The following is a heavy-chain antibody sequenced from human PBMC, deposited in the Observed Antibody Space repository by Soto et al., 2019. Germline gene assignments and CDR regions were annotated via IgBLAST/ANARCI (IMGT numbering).Heavy chain of an antibody. V-gene: IGHV3-13*05. CDR1: GFTFRNYD. CDR3: ARTDRDFYGLDV. CDR2: ISAAGDP. Sequence: EVQLVESGGGLVQPGGSLRLSCEASGFTFRNYDMHWVRQGTGKGLEWVSGISAAGDPDYADSVEGGFTISRENAQNSFFLQMNSLRVGDTAVYYCARTDRDFYGLDVWGQGTPVIVSS. J-gene: IGHJ6*02.